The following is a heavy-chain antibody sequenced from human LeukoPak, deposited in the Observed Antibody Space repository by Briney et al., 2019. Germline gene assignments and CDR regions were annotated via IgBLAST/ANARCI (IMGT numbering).Heavy chain of an antibody. J-gene: IGHJ4*02. V-gene: IGHV3-20*04. D-gene: IGHD6-19*01. CDR3: ARVRYSSGWYGGYFDY. CDR1: GFTFDDYG. CDR2: INWNGGST. Sequence: GGSLRLSCAASGFTFDDYGMSWVRQAPGKGLEWVSGINWNGGSTGYADSVKGRLTISRDNAKNSLYLQMNSLRAEDTALYYCARVRYSSGWYGGYFDYWGQGTLVTVSS.